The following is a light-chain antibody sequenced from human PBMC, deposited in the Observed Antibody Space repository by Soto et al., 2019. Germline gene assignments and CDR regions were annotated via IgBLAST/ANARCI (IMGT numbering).Light chain of an antibody. CDR3: SSYTAGYTLVL. V-gene: IGLV2-14*03. Sequence: QSALTQPASVSGSPGQSITISCTGTSSDVSASNYVSWYQQHPGKAPKLIIYDVTDRPSGVSNRFSGSKSGNTASLAISGLQAEDEADYFCSSYTAGYTLVLFGGGTQVTVL. J-gene: IGLJ3*02. CDR2: DVT. CDR1: SSDVSASNY.